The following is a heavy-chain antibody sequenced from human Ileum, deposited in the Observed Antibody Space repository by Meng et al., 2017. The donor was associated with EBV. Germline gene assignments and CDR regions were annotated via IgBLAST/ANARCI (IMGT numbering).Heavy chain of an antibody. CDR1: GGSFSSSNW. J-gene: IGHJ4*02. V-gene: IGHV4-4*02. CDR3: ARASVGTTPGDY. Sequence: QVPLQESGPGLVEPSGTLSLTCAVSGGSFSSSNWWSWVGQTPGKGLEWIGEISHSGSTNYNPSLKSRVTISADKSKNQFSLKLRSVTAADTAVYYCARASVGTTPGDYWGQGTLVTVSS. CDR2: ISHSGST. D-gene: IGHD1-26*01.